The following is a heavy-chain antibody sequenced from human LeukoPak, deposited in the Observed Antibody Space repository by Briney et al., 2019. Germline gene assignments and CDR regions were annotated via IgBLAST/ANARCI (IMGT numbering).Heavy chain of an antibody. J-gene: IGHJ4*02. CDR3: ARIHGNDILTGLGPLFDY. V-gene: IGHV3-48*03. Sequence: PGGSLRLSCAASGFTFSSYEKNWVRQAPGKGLECLSYISSSGSTIYYADSVKCRFTISRDNAKYSLYLQMNSLRAEDTAVYYCARIHGNDILTGLGPLFDYWGQGTLVTVSS. CDR2: ISSSGSTI. D-gene: IGHD3-9*01. CDR1: GFTFSSYE.